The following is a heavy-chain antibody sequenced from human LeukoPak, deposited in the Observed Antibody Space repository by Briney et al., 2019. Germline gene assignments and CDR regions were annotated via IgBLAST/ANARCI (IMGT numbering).Heavy chain of an antibody. J-gene: IGHJ6*03. Sequence: GGSLRLSCAASGFTFSSYAMHWVRQAPGKGLEYVSAISSNGGSTYYANSVKGRFTISRDNSKNTLYLQMGSLRAEDMAVYYCARGYYYGSGSYYNALGNYYYYMDVWGKGTTVTISS. CDR1: GFTFSSYA. CDR2: ISSNGGST. V-gene: IGHV3-64*01. CDR3: ARGYYYGSGSYYNALGNYYYYMDV. D-gene: IGHD3-10*01.